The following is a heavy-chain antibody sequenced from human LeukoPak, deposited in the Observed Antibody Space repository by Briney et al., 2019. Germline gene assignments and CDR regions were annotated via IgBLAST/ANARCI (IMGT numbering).Heavy chain of an antibody. Sequence: ASVKVSCKASGGTFSSYAISWVRRAPGQGLEWMGGIIPIFGTANYAQKFQGRVTITTDESTSTAYMELSSLRSEDTAVYYCASALGYCSSTSCYAESSWFDPWGQGTLVTVSS. CDR3: ASALGYCSSTSCYAESSWFDP. J-gene: IGHJ5*02. CDR2: IIPIFGTA. CDR1: GGTFSSYA. V-gene: IGHV1-69*05. D-gene: IGHD2-2*01.